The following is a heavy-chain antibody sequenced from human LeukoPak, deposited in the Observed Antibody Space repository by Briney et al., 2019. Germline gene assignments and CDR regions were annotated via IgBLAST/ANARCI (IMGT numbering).Heavy chain of an antibody. CDR1: GYTFTGYY. Sequence: ASVKVSFKASGYTFTGYYIHWVRQVPGQALEGMGWINPNSGGTNYAQKFHGRITTTSDTSITTAYMELRRLRSDDTAVYYCARGFSSWYLSPYYLEYCGQGTPVTVSS. D-gene: IGHD6-13*01. J-gene: IGHJ4*02. CDR2: INPNSGGT. V-gene: IGHV1-2*02. CDR3: ARGFSSWYLSPYYLEY.